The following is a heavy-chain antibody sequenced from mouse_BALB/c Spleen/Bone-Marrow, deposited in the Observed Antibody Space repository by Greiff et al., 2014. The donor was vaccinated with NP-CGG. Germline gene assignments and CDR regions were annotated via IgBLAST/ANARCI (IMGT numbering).Heavy chain of an antibody. CDR2: INPNSGDT. V-gene: IGHV1-18*01. Sequence: EVQLQQSGPELVKPGASVKIPCKASGYTFTDYNMDWVKQSHGKSLEWIGNINPNSGDTSYNQRFRGKATLTVDKSSSTAYMELRSLTSEDTAVYYCARTGHYTLFAYWGQGTLVTVSA. D-gene: IGHD2-1*01. J-gene: IGHJ3*01. CDR1: GYTFTDYN. CDR3: ARTGHYTLFAY.